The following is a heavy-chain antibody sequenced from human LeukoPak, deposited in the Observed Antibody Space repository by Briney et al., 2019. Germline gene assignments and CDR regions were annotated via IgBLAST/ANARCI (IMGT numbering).Heavy chain of an antibody. CDR2: IDSSGDST. CDR3: AREGHSSGHCGNFDI. Sequence: GGSLRLSCAASGFSFSTSVMHWVRQGPGKGLEYVSGIDSSGDSTHYANSLKDRFIVSRDNSKNTLYLQMGDLRAEDTAVYYCAREGHSSGHCGNFDIWGQGTMITVSS. V-gene: IGHV3-64*01. D-gene: IGHD3-22*01. CDR1: GFSFSTSV. J-gene: IGHJ3*02.